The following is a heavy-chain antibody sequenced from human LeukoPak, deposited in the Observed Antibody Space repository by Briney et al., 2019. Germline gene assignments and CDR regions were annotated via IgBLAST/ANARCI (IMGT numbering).Heavy chain of an antibody. CDR1: GFTFSSYS. Sequence: GGPLRLSCAASGFTFSSYSMNWVRQAPGKGLEWVSSISSSSSYIYYADSVKGRFTISRDNAKNSLCLQMNSLRAEDTAVYYCARGGDGLEDYYYYMDVWGKGTTVTVSS. CDR3: ARGGDGLEDYYYYMDV. D-gene: IGHD5-24*01. J-gene: IGHJ6*03. CDR2: ISSSSSYI. V-gene: IGHV3-21*01.